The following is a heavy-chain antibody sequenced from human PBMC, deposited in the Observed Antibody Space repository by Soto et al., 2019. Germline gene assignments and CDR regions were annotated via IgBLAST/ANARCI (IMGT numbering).Heavy chain of an antibody. CDR2: IYSAGSA. V-gene: IGHV3-66*01. Sequence: GGSLRLSCAASGFTVSSYHMSWVRQAPGKGLEWVSIIYSAGSADFADSVKGRFTISRDNSKYTLYLQMSSLRAEDTAVYYCKRVYSSSYHYFDYWGQGTLVTVSS. J-gene: IGHJ4*02. CDR1: GFTVSSYH. D-gene: IGHD6-13*01. CDR3: KRVYSSSYHYFDY.